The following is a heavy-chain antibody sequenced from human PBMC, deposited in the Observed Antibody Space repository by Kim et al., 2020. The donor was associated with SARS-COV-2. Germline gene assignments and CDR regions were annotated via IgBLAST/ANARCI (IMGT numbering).Heavy chain of an antibody. CDR2: ISWSSGRI. D-gene: IGHD1-1*01. CDR3: IKDLDPGEADTNLGLDS. Sequence: GGSLRLSCRASGFTFDDYAMHWVRQVPGKGLEWLSCISWSSGRICYQDSVKGRFTVSRDNAKNSVYLQMDSLRVEDTAFYFCIKDLDPGEADTNLGLDSWGQGTLVSVSA. J-gene: IGHJ5*01. CDR1: GFTFDDYA. V-gene: IGHV3-9*01.